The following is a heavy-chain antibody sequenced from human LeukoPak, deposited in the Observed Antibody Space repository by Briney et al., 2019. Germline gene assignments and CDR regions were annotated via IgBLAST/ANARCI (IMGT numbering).Heavy chain of an antibody. D-gene: IGHD3-16*01. Sequence: GGPLRLSCAASGFNFDDYAMHWVRQGPGKGLEWVSLISGDGSSTYYGDSLKGRFTISRDNSKNSLYLQMNSLRTEDTALYYCAKDDSNWSWALDDWGQGTLVTVSS. CDR2: ISGDGSST. CDR1: GFNFDDYA. CDR3: AKDDSNWSWALDD. V-gene: IGHV3-43*02. J-gene: IGHJ4*02.